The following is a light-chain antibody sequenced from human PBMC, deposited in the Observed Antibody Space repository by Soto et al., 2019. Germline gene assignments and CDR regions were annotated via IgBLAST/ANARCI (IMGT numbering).Light chain of an antibody. Sequence: DIELTQSPSSLSASVGDRVTITCRASQSISTFLNWYQHKRGKAPKLLIHGASSLQSGVPFRFTGSGSGTDLSLTISGLQPEDSANYYCQQSYSTLLSFGGGTKVEI. CDR1: QSISTF. CDR3: QQSYSTLLS. V-gene: IGKV1-39*01. CDR2: GAS. J-gene: IGKJ4*01.